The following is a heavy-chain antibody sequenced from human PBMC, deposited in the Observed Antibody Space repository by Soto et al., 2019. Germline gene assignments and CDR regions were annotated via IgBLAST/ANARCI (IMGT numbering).Heavy chain of an antibody. J-gene: IGHJ4*02. CDR3: AIPYNWNDIAFDY. CDR1: GFTFSSYA. Sequence: GSLRLSCAASGFTFSSYAMSWVRQAPGKGLEWVSAISGSGGSTYYADSVKGRFTISRDNSKNTLYLQMNSLRAEDTAVYYCAIPYNWNDIAFDYWGQGTLVTVSS. D-gene: IGHD1-1*01. CDR2: ISGSGGST. V-gene: IGHV3-23*01.